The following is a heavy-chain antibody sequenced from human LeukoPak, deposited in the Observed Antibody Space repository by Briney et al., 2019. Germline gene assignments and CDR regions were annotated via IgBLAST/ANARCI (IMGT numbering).Heavy chain of an antibody. Sequence: GASVKVSCKASGYTFTSYGISWVRQAPGQGLEWMGWISAYNVNTNYAQKLQGRVTMTTDTSTSTAYMELRSLRSDDTAVYYCVRDPQYYDILTGYYNGAFDIWGQGTMVTVSS. D-gene: IGHD3-9*01. V-gene: IGHV1-18*01. J-gene: IGHJ3*02. CDR1: GYTFTSYG. CDR3: VRDPQYYDILTGYYNGAFDI. CDR2: ISAYNVNT.